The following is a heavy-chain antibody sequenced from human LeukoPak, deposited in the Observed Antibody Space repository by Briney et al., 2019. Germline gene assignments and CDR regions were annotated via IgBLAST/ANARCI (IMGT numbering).Heavy chain of an antibody. CDR3: ARGLGIGWFDP. Sequence: SVKVSCKASGGTFSSYAISWVRQAPGQGLEWMGRIIPILGIANYAQKFQGRVTITADKSTSTAYMELSSLRSEDTAVYYCARGLGIGWFDPWGQGTLVTVSS. J-gene: IGHJ5*02. D-gene: IGHD7-27*01. CDR2: IIPILGIA. V-gene: IGHV1-69*04. CDR1: GGTFSSYA.